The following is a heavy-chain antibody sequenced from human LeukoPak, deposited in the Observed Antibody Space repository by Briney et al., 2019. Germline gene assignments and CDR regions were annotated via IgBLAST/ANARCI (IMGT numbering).Heavy chain of an antibody. D-gene: IGHD5-24*01. Sequence: GGSLRLSCAASGFTFSSYEMNWVRQDPGKGLEWVSYIDSSGSNIHYADSVKGRFTISRDNAKNSLYLQMNSLRAEDTAVYYCARTKEMASISYLDSWGQGTLVTVSS. CDR3: ARTKEMASISYLDS. V-gene: IGHV3-48*03. CDR1: GFTFSSYE. J-gene: IGHJ4*02. CDR2: IDSSGSNI.